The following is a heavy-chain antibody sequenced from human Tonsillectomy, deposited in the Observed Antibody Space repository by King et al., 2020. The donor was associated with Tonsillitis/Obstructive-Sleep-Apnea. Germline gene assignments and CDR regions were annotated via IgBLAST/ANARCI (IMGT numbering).Heavy chain of an antibody. V-gene: IGHV3-33*01. Sequence: VQLVESGGGVVQPGRSLRLSCAASGFTFSSYGMHWVRQAPGKGLEWVAVIWYDGSNKYYADSVKGRFTISRDNSKNTLYLQMNSLRAEDTAVYYCARQHGGDCWSGYPHYYYYYMDVWGKGTTVTVSS. CDR1: GFTFSSYG. CDR2: IWYDGSNK. D-gene: IGHD3-3*01. CDR3: ARQHGGDCWSGYPHYYYYYMDV. J-gene: IGHJ6*03.